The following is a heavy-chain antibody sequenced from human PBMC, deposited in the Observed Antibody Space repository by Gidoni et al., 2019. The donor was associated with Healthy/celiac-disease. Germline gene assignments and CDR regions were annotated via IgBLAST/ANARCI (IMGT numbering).Heavy chain of an antibody. D-gene: IGHD6-19*01. CDR1: GFTFSDYY. Sequence: QVQLVESGGGLVKPGGSLRLSCAASGFTFSDYYMRWIRQAPGKGLEWVSYISSSSSYTNYADSVKGRFTISRDNAKNSLYLQMNSLRAEDTAVYYCARRQWLDRGDWFDPWGQGTLVTVSS. J-gene: IGHJ5*02. CDR2: ISSSSSYT. CDR3: ARRQWLDRGDWFDP. V-gene: IGHV3-11*06.